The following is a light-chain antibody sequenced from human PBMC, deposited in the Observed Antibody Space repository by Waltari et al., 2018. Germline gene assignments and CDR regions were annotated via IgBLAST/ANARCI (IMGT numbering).Light chain of an antibody. CDR2: KAS. V-gene: IGKV1-5*03. J-gene: IGKJ1*01. Sequence: DIQMTQSPSTLCASVGARATITCRARQIVNRWLAWYQQKPRKANKLLISKASALQNGVAPRFSGGGSGTEFTLTISNLQPDDSSTYYCQQYEAFPVTFGHGTKVEIK. CDR1: QIVNRW. CDR3: QQYEAFPVT.